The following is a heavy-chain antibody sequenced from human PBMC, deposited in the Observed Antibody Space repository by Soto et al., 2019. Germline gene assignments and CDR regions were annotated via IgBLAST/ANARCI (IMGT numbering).Heavy chain of an antibody. CDR3: TREGYDFWSGYSPYPLGV. Sequence: GGSLRLSCTASGFTFGDYAMSWVRQAPGKGLEWVGFIRSKAHGGTTEYAASVKGRFTISRDDSKSIAYLQMNSLKTEDTAVYYCTREGYDFWSGYSPYPLGVWGQRTTVTVCS. V-gene: IGHV3-49*04. D-gene: IGHD3-3*01. J-gene: IGHJ6*02. CDR1: GFTFGDYA. CDR2: IRSKAHGGTT.